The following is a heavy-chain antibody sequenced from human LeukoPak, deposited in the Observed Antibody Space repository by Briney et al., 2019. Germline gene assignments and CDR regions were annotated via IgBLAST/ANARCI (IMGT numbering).Heavy chain of an antibody. V-gene: IGHV3-30-3*01. Sequence: GSLRLSCAASGFTFSSYAMHWVRQAPGKGLEGVAVISYDGSNKYYADSVKGRFTISRDNSKNTLYLQMNSLRAEDTAVYCCARPLGHDYGDHTRGDAFDIWGQGTMVTVSS. CDR1: GFTFSSYA. J-gene: IGHJ3*02. CDR2: ISYDGSNK. D-gene: IGHD4-17*01. CDR3: ARPLGHDYGDHTRGDAFDI.